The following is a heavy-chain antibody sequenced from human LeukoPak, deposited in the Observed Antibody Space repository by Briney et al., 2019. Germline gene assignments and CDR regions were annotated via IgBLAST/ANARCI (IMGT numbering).Heavy chain of an antibody. J-gene: IGHJ4*02. CDR2: IYYSGST. CDR1: AVSINSHY. D-gene: IGHD7-27*01. V-gene: IGHV4-30-4*08. Sequence: SETLSLTCTVSAVSINSHYWSWIRQPPGKGLEWIGYIYYSGSTYYNPSLKSRVTISVDTSKNQFSLKLSSVTAADTAVYYCARAPGVDTDYWGQGTLVTVSS. CDR3: ARAPGVDTDY.